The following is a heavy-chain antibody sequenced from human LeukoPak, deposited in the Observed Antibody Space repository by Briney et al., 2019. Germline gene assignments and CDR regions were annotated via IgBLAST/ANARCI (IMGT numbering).Heavy chain of an antibody. D-gene: IGHD2-2*02. V-gene: IGHV1-2*02. CDR1: GYTFTGYY. Sequence: ASVKVSCKASGYTFTGYYMHWVRQAPGQGLEWMGWINPNSGGTNYAQKFQGRVTMTRDTSTSTAYMELSRLRSDDTAVYYCAIAYCSSTSCYTFKWGFDYWGQGTLVTVSS. CDR2: INPNSGGT. J-gene: IGHJ4*02. CDR3: AIAYCSSTSCYTFKWGFDY.